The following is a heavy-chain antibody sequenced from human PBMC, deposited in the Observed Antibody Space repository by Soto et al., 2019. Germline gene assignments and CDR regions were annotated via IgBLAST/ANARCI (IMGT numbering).Heavy chain of an antibody. J-gene: IGHJ5*02. D-gene: IGHD1-1*01. Sequence: SVKVSCKASGGTFSSYAISWVRQAPGQGLEWMGGIIPIFGTANYAQKFQGRVTITADESTSTAYMELSSLRSEDTAVYYCARDGTGTRSLNWFDPWGQGTLVTVSS. CDR2: IIPIFGTA. CDR1: GGTFSSYA. CDR3: ARDGTGTRSLNWFDP. V-gene: IGHV1-69*13.